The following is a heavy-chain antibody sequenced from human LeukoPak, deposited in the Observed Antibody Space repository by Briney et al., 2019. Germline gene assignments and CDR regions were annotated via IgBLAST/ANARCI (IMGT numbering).Heavy chain of an antibody. Sequence: GGSLRLSCAASGFTFSSYGMHWVCQAPGKGLEWVVVIWYDGSNKYYADSVKGRFTISRDNSKNTLYLQMNSLRAEDTAVYYCARDLSLLGYCSGGSCYSSGFLDYWGQGTLVTVSS. CDR1: GFTFSSYG. CDR2: IWYDGSNK. V-gene: IGHV3-33*01. D-gene: IGHD2-15*01. J-gene: IGHJ4*02. CDR3: ARDLSLLGYCSGGSCYSSGFLDY.